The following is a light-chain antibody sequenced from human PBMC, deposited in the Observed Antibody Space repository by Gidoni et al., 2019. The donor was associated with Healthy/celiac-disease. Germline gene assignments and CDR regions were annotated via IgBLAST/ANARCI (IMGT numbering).Light chain of an antibody. V-gene: IGLV2-14*01. CDR2: EVS. CDR3: SSYTSSSTPW. J-gene: IGLJ3*02. Sequence: QSALTQPASVSGSPGQSITISCTGTSSDVGGYNYVSWYQQHPGKAPKLMIYEVSNRPSGVSNRFSGSKSGNTASLTSAGRQAEDEADYYCSSYTSSSTPWFGGGTKLTVL. CDR1: SSDVGGYNY.